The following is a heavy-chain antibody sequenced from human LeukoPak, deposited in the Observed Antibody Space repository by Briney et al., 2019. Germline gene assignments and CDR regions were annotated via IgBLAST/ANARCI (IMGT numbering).Heavy chain of an antibody. Sequence: PQTLSLTCTVSGGSISSGDYYWSWIRQPPGKGLEWIGYIYYSGSTYYNPSLKSRVTISVDPSKNQFSLKLSSVTAADTAVYYCARDRGIVVVPAAIQRYNWFDPWGQGTLVTVSS. CDR2: IYYSGST. D-gene: IGHD2-2*02. J-gene: IGHJ5*02. V-gene: IGHV4-30-4*08. CDR3: ARDRGIVVVPAAIQRYNWFDP. CDR1: GGSISSGDYY.